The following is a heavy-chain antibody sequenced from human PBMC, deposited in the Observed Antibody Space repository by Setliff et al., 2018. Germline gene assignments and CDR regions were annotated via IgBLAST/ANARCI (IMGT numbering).Heavy chain of an antibody. D-gene: IGHD2-15*01. Sequence: SVKVSCKASGGTFSSYGISWVRQAPGQGLEWLGGTIPNFGTTNYAQRFRGRVTITADESTTTAYLELSSLRSEDTAVYYCARVRDCSGGICHRGFHHYMDVWGKGTTVTVSS. CDR2: TIPNFGTT. CDR1: GGTFSSYG. CDR3: ARVRDCSGGICHRGFHHYMDV. J-gene: IGHJ6*03. V-gene: IGHV1-69*13.